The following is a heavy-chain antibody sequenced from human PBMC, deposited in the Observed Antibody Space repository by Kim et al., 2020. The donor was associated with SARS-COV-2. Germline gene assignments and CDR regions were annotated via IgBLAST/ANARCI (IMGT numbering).Heavy chain of an antibody. J-gene: IGHJ4*02. D-gene: IGHD5-18*01. Sequence: TPSLKSRVTISVDTTKNQFSLKLSSVTAADTAVYYCARGGRGYSYGYVGYWGQGTLVTVSS. CDR3: ARGGRGYSYGYVGY. V-gene: IGHV4-34*01.